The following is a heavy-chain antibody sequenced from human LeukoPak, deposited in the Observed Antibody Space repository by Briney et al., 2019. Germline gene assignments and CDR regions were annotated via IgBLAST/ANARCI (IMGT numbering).Heavy chain of an antibody. V-gene: IGHV3-30*02. J-gene: IGHJ5*02. CDR2: IRYDESSQ. CDR3: ARGASGWYVDNWFDP. CDR1: EFTFSNYG. Sequence: GGSLRLSCAASEFTFSNYGMHWVRQAPGKGLEWVAFIRYDESSQHYVDSVKGRFTISRDNAKNSLYLQMNSLRAEDTAVYYCARGASGWYVDNWFDPWGQGTLVTVSS. D-gene: IGHD6-19*01.